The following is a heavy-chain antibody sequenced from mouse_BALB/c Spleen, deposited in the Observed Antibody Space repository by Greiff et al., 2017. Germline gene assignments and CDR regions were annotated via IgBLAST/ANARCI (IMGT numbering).Heavy chain of an antibody. J-gene: IGHJ4*01. D-gene: IGHD2-14*01. CDR2: ILPGSGST. Sequence: VQLQQSGAELMKPGASVKISCKATGYTFSSYWIEWVKQRPGHGLEWIGEILPGSGSTNYNEKFKGKATFTADTSSNTAYMQLSSLTSEDSAVYYCARDRYDAGDAMDYWGQGTSVTVSS. CDR1: GYTFSSYW. CDR3: ARDRYDAGDAMDY. V-gene: IGHV1-9*01.